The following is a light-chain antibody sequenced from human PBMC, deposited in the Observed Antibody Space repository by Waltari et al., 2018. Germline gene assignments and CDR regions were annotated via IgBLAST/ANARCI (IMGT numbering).Light chain of an antibody. V-gene: IGKV3-15*01. J-gene: IGKJ1*01. Sequence: EIVMTQSPATLSVSPGERATLSCRASQSVSSNLAWYQQKPGQAPRLLIYGASTRATGIPARFSGSGSGKEFTLTISSLQSEDFAVYYCQQYNNWWWTFGQGTKVEIK. CDR1: QSVSSN. CDR3: QQYNNWWWT. CDR2: GAS.